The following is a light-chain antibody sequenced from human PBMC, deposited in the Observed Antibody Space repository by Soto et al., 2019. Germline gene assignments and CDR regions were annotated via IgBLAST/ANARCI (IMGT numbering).Light chain of an antibody. CDR2: GTS. V-gene: IGKV3-15*01. CDR1: QNIGSN. Sequence: EVVMTQSLASLSESPGERVVLSCRAIQNIGSNLARYQQRPGQAPRLLMYGTSTRATETPARFSGSGSATDFTLTISSLLSKDFAVYYSQQYSNWPPYTFGLGTKVDIK. CDR3: QQYSNWPPYT. J-gene: IGKJ2*01.